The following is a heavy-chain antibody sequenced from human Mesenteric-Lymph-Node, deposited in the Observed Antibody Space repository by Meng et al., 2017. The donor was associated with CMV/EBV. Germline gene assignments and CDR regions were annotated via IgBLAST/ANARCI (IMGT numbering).Heavy chain of an antibody. D-gene: IGHD3-22*01. V-gene: IGHV5-51*01. CDR3: ARPDYDSSGYPSYFDY. CDR1: GYKFTSYW. J-gene: IGHJ4*02. Sequence: GESLKISCKASGYKFTSYWIGWVRQMPGKGLEWMGIIYPGDSDTRYSPSFQGQVTISADKSITTAYLQWSSLKASDTAMYYCARPDYDSSGYPSYFDYWGQGTLVTVSS. CDR2: IYPGDSDT.